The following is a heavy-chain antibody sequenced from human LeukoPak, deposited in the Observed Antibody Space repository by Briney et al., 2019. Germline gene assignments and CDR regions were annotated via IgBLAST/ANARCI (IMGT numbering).Heavy chain of an antibody. J-gene: IGHJ4*02. V-gene: IGHV3-53*01. CDR1: GFTVSRKY. D-gene: IGHD6-13*01. CDR2: IYSGGST. Sequence: GGSLRLSCAASGFTVSRKYMLWLRQAPRKGLEWVSVIYSGGSTYYADSVKGRFTISRDNSKNTLYLQMNSLRAEDTAVYYCASSIGLAKSNSSYGHFDYWGQGTLVTVSS. CDR3: ASSIGLAKSNSSYGHFDY.